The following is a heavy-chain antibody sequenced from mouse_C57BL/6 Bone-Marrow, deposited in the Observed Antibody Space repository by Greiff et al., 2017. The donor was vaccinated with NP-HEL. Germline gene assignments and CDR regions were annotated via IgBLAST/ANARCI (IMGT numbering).Heavy chain of an antibody. J-gene: IGHJ3*01. CDR3: ARQGGYDPSFAY. CDR1: GFSLTSYG. Sequence: VMLVESGPGLVQPSQSLSITCTVSGFSLTSYGVHWVRQSPGKGLEWLGVIWSGGSTDYNAAFISRLSISKDNSKSQVFFKMNSLQADDTAIYYCARQGGYDPSFAYWGQGTLVTVSA. D-gene: IGHD2-2*01. V-gene: IGHV2-2*01. CDR2: IWSGGST.